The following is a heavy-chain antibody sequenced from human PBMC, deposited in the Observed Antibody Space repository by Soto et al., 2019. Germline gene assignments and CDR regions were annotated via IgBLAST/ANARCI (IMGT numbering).Heavy chain of an antibody. CDR1: GYTFTSYY. Sequence: ASVTVSCTASGYTFTSYYMDWVLQPPEQGLEWMGIINPSGGSTRYAQKFQGSVTMTRDTSTSTVYMELSSLRSEDTAVYYCARVKGESWFGELTQSAYGMDVWGQGPTVTVSS. J-gene: IGHJ6*02. CDR3: ARVKGESWFGELTQSAYGMDV. CDR2: INPSGGST. V-gene: IGHV1-46*01. D-gene: IGHD3-10*01.